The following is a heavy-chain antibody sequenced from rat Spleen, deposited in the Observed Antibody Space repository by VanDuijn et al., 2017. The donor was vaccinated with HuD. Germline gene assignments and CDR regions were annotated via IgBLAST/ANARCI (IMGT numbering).Heavy chain of an antibody. CDR3: TREGDIRASYVMDA. D-gene: IGHD1-5*01. Sequence: EVHLVETGGGLVQPGRSLKLSCVASGFTFSNYWMYWIRQAPGRGLEWVSSINPDGGSTYYPDSVKGRFTISRDNAENTVYLQMNSLMSDDTGTYYCTREGDIRASYVMDAWGQGTSVTVSS. CDR2: INPDGGST. V-gene: IGHV5-58*01. CDR1: GFTFSNYW. J-gene: IGHJ4*01.